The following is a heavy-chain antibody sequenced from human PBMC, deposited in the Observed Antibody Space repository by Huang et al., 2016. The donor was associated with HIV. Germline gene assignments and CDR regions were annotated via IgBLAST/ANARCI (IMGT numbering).Heavy chain of an antibody. CDR1: GYTFTRYA. J-gene: IGHJ4*02. CDR3: ARERGLLWFGELLS. V-gene: IGHV1-3*01. CDR2: INPDTGTT. D-gene: IGHD3-10*01. Sequence: QVQLLQSGAEVKKPGASVKVPCKAIGYTFTRYALHWVRQAPGQRLEWMGWINPDTGTTEYSQKFQDRVTITRDTSATTAYMEMTRLRSEDTAVYYCARERGLLWFGELLSWGQGTLVTVSS.